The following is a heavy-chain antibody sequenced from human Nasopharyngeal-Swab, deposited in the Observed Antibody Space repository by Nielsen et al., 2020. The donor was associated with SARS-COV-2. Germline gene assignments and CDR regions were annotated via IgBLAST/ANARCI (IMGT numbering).Heavy chain of an antibody. CDR3: AREPERVVLVRGGPACYMDV. D-gene: IGHD1-14*01. V-gene: IGHV4-30-4*01. CDR1: GGSISSGDYY. J-gene: IGHJ6*03. CDR2: IYYSGST. Sequence: SETLSLTCTVSGGSISSGDYYWSWIRQSPGKGLEWIGYIYYSGSTYYNPSLKSRVTISVDTSKNQFSLKLSSVTAADTAVYYCAREPERVVLVRGGPACYMDVWGKGTTVTVSS.